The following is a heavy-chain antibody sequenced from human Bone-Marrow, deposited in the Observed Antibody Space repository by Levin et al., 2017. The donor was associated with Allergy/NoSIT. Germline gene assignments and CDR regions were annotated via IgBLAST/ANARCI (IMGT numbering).Heavy chain of an antibody. V-gene: IGHV4-59*01. J-gene: IGHJ6*02. Sequence: SETLSLTCTVSGGSISSYYWSWIRQPPGKGLEWIGYIYYSGSTNYNPSLKSRVTISVDTSKNQFSLKLSSVTAADTAVYYCARFGQLVPFVGMDVWGQGTTVTVSS. CDR3: ARFGQLVPFVGMDV. D-gene: IGHD6-13*01. CDR1: GGSISSYY. CDR2: IYYSGST.